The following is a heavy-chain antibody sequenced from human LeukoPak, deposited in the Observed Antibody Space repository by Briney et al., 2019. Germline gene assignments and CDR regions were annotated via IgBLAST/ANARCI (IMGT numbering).Heavy chain of an antibody. D-gene: IGHD3-22*01. CDR3: ARYFYDSSGYYHDY. J-gene: IGHJ4*02. CDR2: IFYSGST. CDR1: GGSISNYY. Sequence: SETLSLTCTVSGGSISNYYWSWIRQPPGVGLEWIGYIFYSGSTNYSPSLKSRVTISVDTSKNQFSLKLSSVTAADTAVYYCARYFYDSSGYYHDYWGQGTLVTVSS. V-gene: IGHV4-59*01.